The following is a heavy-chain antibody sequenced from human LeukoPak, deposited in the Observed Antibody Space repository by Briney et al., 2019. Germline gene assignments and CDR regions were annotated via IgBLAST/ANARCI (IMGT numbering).Heavy chain of an antibody. V-gene: IGHV1-69*13. D-gene: IGHD6-6*01. J-gene: IGHJ4*02. CDR3: ASGGLFSSSLTGYFDY. CDR2: IIPIFGTA. CDR1: GGTFSSYA. Sequence: SMKVSCKASGGTFSSYAISWVRQAPGQGLEWMGGIIPIFGTANYAQKFQGRVTITADESTSTAYMELSSLRSEDTAVYYCASGGLFSSSLTGYFDYWGQGTLVTVSS.